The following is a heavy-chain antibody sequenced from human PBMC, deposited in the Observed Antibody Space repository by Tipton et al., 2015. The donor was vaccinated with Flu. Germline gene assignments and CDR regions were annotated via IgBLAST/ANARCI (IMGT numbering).Heavy chain of an antibody. CDR3: ARGGDFWSGYLDY. J-gene: IGHJ4*02. CDR1: GGSINNGTYY. D-gene: IGHD3-3*01. V-gene: IGHV4-61*02. CDR2: IYTSGTT. Sequence: TLSLTCTVSGGSINNGTYYWSWIRQPAGKGLEWIGRIYTSGTTNYNPSLKSRVTISVDTSKNQFSLKLTSVTAADTALYYCARGGDFWSGYLDYWSQGTLVTVSS.